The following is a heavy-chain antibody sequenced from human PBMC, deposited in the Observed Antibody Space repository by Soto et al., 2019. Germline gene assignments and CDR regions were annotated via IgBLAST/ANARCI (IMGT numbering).Heavy chain of an antibody. J-gene: IGHJ6*02. Sequence: EVQLVESGGGLVQPGGSLRLSCAASGFTFSSYSMNWVRQAPGKGLEWVSYISSSSSTIYYADSVKGRFTISRDNAKNSLYLQMISLRDEDTAVYYCARTTSSNYYYGMDVWGQGTTVTVSS. CDR3: ARTTSSNYYYGMDV. CDR1: GFTFSSYS. D-gene: IGHD6-13*01. V-gene: IGHV3-48*02. CDR2: ISSSSSTI.